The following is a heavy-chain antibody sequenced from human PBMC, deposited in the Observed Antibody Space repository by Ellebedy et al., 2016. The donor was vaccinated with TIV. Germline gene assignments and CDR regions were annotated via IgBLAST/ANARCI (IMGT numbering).Heavy chain of an antibody. CDR2: ISGSGGST. CDR1: GFTFSSYA. CDR3: AKDLTHYYGSGSYWWDYGLDV. J-gene: IGHJ6*02. Sequence: GESLKISCAASGFTFSSYAMSWVRQAPGKGLEWVSAISGSGGSTYYADSARGRFTISRDDSKNTLHLQMSSLRAEDTAVYYCAKDLTHYYGSGSYWWDYGLDVWGQGTTVTVSS. V-gene: IGHV3-23*01. D-gene: IGHD3-10*01.